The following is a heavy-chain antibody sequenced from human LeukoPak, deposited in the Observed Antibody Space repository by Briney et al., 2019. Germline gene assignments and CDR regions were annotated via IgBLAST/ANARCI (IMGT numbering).Heavy chain of an antibody. Sequence: GGSLRLSSAASGFTFSSYEMNWVRQAPGKGLEWVSYISSSGSTIYYADSVKGRFTISRDNAKNSLYLQMNSLRAEDTAVYYCARGYSSSPNYYYYYGMDVWGQGTTVTVSS. V-gene: IGHV3-48*03. CDR2: ISSSGSTI. J-gene: IGHJ6*02. CDR3: ARGYSSSPNYYYYYGMDV. D-gene: IGHD6-13*01. CDR1: GFTFSSYE.